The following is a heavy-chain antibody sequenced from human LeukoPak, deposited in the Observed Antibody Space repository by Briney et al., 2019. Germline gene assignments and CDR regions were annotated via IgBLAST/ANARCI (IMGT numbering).Heavy chain of an antibody. J-gene: IGHJ4*02. D-gene: IGHD1-26*01. CDR2: ISSSGGST. CDR1: GFTFSSYA. CDR3: AKMGPSGYYFDY. V-gene: IGHV3-23*01. Sequence: PGGSLRLSCAASGFTFSSYAMSWVRRAPGKGLEWVSSISSSGGSTYYADSVKGRFTISRDNSKNTLYLQMNSLRAEDTAVYYCAKMGPSGYYFDYWGQGTLVTVSS.